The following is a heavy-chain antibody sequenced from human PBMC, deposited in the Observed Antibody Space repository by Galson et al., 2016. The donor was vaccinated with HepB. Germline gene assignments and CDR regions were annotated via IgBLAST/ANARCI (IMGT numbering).Heavy chain of an antibody. CDR3: AGFDLGDCGRAGCSSD. CDR1: GGSTSTVGYA. CDR2: ISHSGST. J-gene: IGHJ4*02. Sequence: TLSLTCAVSGGSTSTVGYAWSWIRQPPGKGLEWIGYISHSGSTYSNPSLKSRVTISVDGFKNQFSLNLSSVTAADTAVYYCAGFDLGDCGRAGCSSDWGQGTLVTVSS. D-gene: IGHD2-15*01. V-gene: IGHV4-30-2*01.